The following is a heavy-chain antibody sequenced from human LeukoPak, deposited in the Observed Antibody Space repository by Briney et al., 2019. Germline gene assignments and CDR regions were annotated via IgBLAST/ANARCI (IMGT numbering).Heavy chain of an antibody. Sequence: SGINWNSGSIGYADSVKGRFTISRDNAKKSLYLQMNSLRAEDTALYYCAKDGAESRDYYFDYWGQGTLVTVSS. CDR2: INWNSGSI. D-gene: IGHD1-26*01. V-gene: IGHV3-9*01. CDR3: AKDGAESRDYYFDY. J-gene: IGHJ4*02.